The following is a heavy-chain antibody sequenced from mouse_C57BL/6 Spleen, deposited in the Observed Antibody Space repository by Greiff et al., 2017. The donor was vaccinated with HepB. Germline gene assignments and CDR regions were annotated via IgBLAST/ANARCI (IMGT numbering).Heavy chain of an antibody. CDR1: GYSFTGYY. Sequence: EVQLQQSGPELVKPGASVKISCKASGYSFTGYYMNWVKQSPEKSLEWIGEINPSTGGTTYNQKFKAKATLTVDKSSSTAYMQLKSLTSEDSAVYYCARSYGGYYYAMDYWGQGTSVTVSS. CDR3: ARSYGGYYYAMDY. CDR2: INPSTGGT. J-gene: IGHJ4*01. V-gene: IGHV1-42*01. D-gene: IGHD2-12*01.